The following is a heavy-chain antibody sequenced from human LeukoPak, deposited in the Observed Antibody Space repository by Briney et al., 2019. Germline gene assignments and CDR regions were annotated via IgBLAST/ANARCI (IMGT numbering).Heavy chain of an antibody. J-gene: IGHJ4*02. D-gene: IGHD5-18*01. CDR2: IYYSGST. CDR1: VGSISSYY. Sequence: TETLSLTCSVSVGSISSYYWRWIRQPPGRGLEGIGYIYYSGSTNYNRSLKSRVTISVDTSKNQFSLKLSSVTAADTAVYYCARMDTAMALYYFDYWGQGTLVTVSS. V-gene: IGHV4-59*01. CDR3: ARMDTAMALYYFDY.